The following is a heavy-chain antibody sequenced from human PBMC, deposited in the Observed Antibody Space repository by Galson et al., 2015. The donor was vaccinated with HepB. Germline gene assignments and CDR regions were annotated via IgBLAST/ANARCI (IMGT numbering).Heavy chain of an antibody. J-gene: IGHJ6*02. D-gene: IGHD3-9*01. Sequence: SLRLSCAASGFTSSDYYMSWIRQAPGKGLEWVSYISSSGSTIYYADSVKGRFTISRDNAKNSLYLQMNSLRAEDTAVYYCARANYDILTGYSYYYYGMDVWGQGTTVTVSS. CDR2: ISSSGSTI. CDR1: GFTSSDYY. CDR3: ARANYDILTGYSYYYYGMDV. V-gene: IGHV3-11*01.